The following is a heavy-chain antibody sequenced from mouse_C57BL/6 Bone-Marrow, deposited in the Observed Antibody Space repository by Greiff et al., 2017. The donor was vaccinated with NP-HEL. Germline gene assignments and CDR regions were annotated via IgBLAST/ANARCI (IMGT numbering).Heavy chain of an antibody. J-gene: IGHJ1*03. D-gene: IGHD1-2*01. CDR3: TRDHYYGHWYFDV. V-gene: IGHV5-9-1*02. CDR2: ISSGGDYI. CDR1: GFTFSSYA. Sequence: EVQRVESGEGLVKPGGSLKLSCAASGFTFSSYAMSWVRQTPEKRLEWVAYISSGGDYIYYADTVKGRFTISRDNARNTLYLQMSSLKSEDTAMYYCTRDHYYGHWYFDVWGTGTTVTVSS.